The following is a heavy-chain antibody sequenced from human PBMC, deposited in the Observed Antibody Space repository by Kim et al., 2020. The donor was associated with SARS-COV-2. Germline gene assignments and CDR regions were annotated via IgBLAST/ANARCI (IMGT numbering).Heavy chain of an antibody. V-gene: IGHV3-23*01. CDR2: ISGSGGST. CDR1: GFTFSSYA. Sequence: GGSLRLSCAASGFTFSSYAMSWVRQAPGKGLEWVSAISGSGGSTYYADSVKGRFTISRDNSKNTLYLQMNSLRAEDTAVYYCAKEKGITMVRGVYGMDVWGQGTKVPLSS. CDR3: AKEKGITMVRGVYGMDV. J-gene: IGHJ6*02. D-gene: IGHD3-10*01.